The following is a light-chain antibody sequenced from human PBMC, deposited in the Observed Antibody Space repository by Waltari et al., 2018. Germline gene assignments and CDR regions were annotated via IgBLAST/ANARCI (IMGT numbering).Light chain of an antibody. CDR1: QDISTW. CDR3: QQASSFPRT. V-gene: IGKV1-12*01. CDR2: SAS. J-gene: IGKJ2*02. Sequence: DIQMTQSPSSVSASVGDRVTMTCRASQDISTWLAWYQQQPGKAPKLLIYSASSLQSGVPSRFSGSGSGTEFTLTISSLQPEDVATYFCQQASSFPRTFGQGTKLEI.